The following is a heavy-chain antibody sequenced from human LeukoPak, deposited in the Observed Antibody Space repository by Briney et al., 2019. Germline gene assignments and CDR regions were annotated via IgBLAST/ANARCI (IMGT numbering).Heavy chain of an antibody. Sequence: ASVKVSCKASGYTFTSYDINWVRQATGQGLEWMGWMNPNSGNTGYAQKFQGRVTITRNTSISTAYMELSSLRSEDTAVYYCGRVKPWYGYNPYYFDYWGQGTLVSVSS. CDR3: GRVKPWYGYNPYYFDY. J-gene: IGHJ4*02. D-gene: IGHD5-24*01. CDR1: GYTFTSYD. V-gene: IGHV1-8*03. CDR2: MNPNSGNT.